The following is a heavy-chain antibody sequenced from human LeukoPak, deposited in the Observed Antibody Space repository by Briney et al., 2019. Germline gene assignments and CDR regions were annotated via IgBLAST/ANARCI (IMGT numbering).Heavy chain of an antibody. CDR1: GYTFTSYY. CDR3: AVSRSFDY. J-gene: IGHJ4*02. Sequence: ASVKVSCKASGYTFTSYYMHWVRQAPGQGLEWMGIINPSGGSTSYAQKFQGRVTITRNTSISTAYMELSSLRSEDTAVYYCAVSRSFDYWGQGTLVTVSS. D-gene: IGHD2/OR15-2a*01. CDR2: INPSGGST. V-gene: IGHV1-46*01.